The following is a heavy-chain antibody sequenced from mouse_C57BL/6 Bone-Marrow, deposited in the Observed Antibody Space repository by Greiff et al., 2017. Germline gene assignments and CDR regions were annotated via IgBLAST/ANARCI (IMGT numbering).Heavy chain of an antibody. CDR1: GYTFTDYN. D-gene: IGHD2-4*01. V-gene: IGHV1-18*01. CDR3: ARGPPIYYDYDGGDY. Sequence: EVQLQESGPELVKPGASVKIPCKASGYTFTDYNMDWVKQSHGKSLEWIGDINPNNGGTIYNQKFKGKATLTVDKSSSTAYMELRSLTSEDTAVYYCARGPPIYYDYDGGDYWGQGTTLTVSS. CDR2: INPNNGGT. J-gene: IGHJ2*01.